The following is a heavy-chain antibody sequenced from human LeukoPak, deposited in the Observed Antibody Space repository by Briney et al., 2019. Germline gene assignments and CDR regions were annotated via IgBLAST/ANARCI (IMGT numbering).Heavy chain of an antibody. D-gene: IGHD3-16*01. CDR2: VYYTGIT. CDR3: VRDLEGGGRGYGFDI. CDR1: GGSISPYY. J-gene: IGHJ3*02. Sequence: PSETLSLACIVSGGSISPYYWSWIRQSPGKGLEYIGYVYYTGITKYNPSLESRVTISLDTSKYQVSLRLSSVPAADTAVYYCVRDLEGGGRGYGFDIWGQGTMVTVSS. V-gene: IGHV4-59*01.